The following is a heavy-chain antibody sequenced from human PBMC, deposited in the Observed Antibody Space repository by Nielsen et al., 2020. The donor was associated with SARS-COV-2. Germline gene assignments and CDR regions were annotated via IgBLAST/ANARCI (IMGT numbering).Heavy chain of an antibody. V-gene: IGHV4-59*01. CDR2: IYYSGST. Sequence: SETLSLTCTVSGGSISSYYWSWIRQPPGKGLEWIGYIYYSGSTNYNPSLKSRVTISVDTSKNQFSLKLSSVTAEDTAVYYCARESVTGTDAFDIWGQGTVVTVSS. CDR3: ARESVTGTDAFDI. D-gene: IGHD6-19*01. CDR1: GGSISSYY. J-gene: IGHJ3*02.